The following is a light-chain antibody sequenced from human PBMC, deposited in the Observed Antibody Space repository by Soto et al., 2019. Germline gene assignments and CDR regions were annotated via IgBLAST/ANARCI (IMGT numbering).Light chain of an antibody. CDR2: KAS. Sequence: DIQMTQSPSTLSASLGDRVTITCRASQSISSWLAWYQQKPGKAPKLLIYKASTLKSGVPSRFSGSGSGTEFTLTISSLQTDDFATCYCQHYNSYSEAFGQGTKVDIK. CDR3: QHYNSYSEA. J-gene: IGKJ1*01. CDR1: QSISSW. V-gene: IGKV1-5*03.